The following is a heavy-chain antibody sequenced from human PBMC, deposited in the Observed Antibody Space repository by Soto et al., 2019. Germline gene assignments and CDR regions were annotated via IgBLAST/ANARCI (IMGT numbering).Heavy chain of an antibody. CDR2: IYHSGST. CDR3: ATHRSGRFLEWLPEGSLGY. V-gene: IGHV4-4*02. D-gene: IGHD3-3*01. CDR1: GGSISSSNW. J-gene: IGHJ4*02. Sequence: PSETLSLTCAVSGGSISSSNWWSWVRQPPGKGLEWIGEIYHSGSTNYNPSLKSRVTISVDKSKNQFSLKLSSVTAADTAVYYCATHRSGRFLEWLPEGSLGYWGQGTLVTVSS.